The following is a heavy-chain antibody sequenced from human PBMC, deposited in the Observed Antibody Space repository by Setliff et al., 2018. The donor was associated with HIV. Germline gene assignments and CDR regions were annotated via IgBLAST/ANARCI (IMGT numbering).Heavy chain of an antibody. CDR1: GYTFVSGY. CDR2: INPSGGST. J-gene: IGHJ3*02. V-gene: IGHV1-46*01. Sequence: GASVKVSCKASGYTFVSGYIHWVRQAPGQGPEWMGIINPSGGSTNYAQKFQGRVTMTRDTSTSTVYMELSSLRFEDTAVYYCARDLGSITIFGVVIQGAFDMWGQGTMVTVSS. CDR3: ARDLGSITIFGVVIQGAFDM. D-gene: IGHD3-3*01.